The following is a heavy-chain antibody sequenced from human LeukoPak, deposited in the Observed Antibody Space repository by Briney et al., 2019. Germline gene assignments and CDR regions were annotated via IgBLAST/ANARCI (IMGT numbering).Heavy chain of an antibody. CDR3: AREKVCSGGSCYSAESAFDI. J-gene: IGHJ3*02. CDR1: GGSISSYY. Sequence: SETLSLTCTVSGGSISSYYWSWLGQPPGKGLEWIGYIYYSGSTNYNPSLKSRVTISVDTSKNQFSLKLSSVTAADTAVYYCAREKVCSGGSCYSAESAFDIWGQGTMVTVSS. D-gene: IGHD2-15*01. V-gene: IGHV4-59*01. CDR2: IYYSGST.